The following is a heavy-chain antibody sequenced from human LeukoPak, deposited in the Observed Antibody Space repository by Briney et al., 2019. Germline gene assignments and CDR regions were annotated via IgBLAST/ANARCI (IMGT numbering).Heavy chain of an antibody. Sequence: GESLKISCAASGFKFDDYGMSWVRQAPGKGLEWVCDINWNGAWTGYADSVKGRFTVSRDNARNSQYLQMNSLRAEDTAVYYCAGARTSWDNFFEYWGQGAPVTVSS. J-gene: IGHJ4*02. CDR3: AGARTSWDNFFEY. V-gene: IGHV3-20*04. CDR2: INWNGAWT. D-gene: IGHD1-26*01. CDR1: GFKFDDYG.